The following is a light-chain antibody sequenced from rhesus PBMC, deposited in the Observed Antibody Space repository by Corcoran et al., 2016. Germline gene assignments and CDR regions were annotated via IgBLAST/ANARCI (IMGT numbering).Light chain of an antibody. J-gene: IGKJ2*01. V-gene: IGKV1-94*01. CDR1: QGIARE. CDR3: QHYYITPYS. Sequence: DTQMTQSPSSLSASVGDRVTVTCRARQGIARELSWYQQKPGKAPTLLIYAVSIFQTGVSSRVIGSGAETDVTLTISSLQSEDFATYYCQHYYITPYSFGQGTKVEIK. CDR2: AVS.